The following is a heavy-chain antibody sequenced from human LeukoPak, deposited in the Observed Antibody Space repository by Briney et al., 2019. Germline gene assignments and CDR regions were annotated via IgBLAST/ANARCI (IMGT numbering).Heavy chain of an antibody. J-gene: IGHJ1*01. Sequence: GASVKVSCTVSGYTLTELSMHWVRQAPGKGLEWMGGFDPEDGETIYAQKFQGRVTMTEDTSTDTAYMELSSLRSEDTAVYYCATDLVGATTTLGVEYFQHWGQGTLVTVSS. CDR2: FDPEDGET. V-gene: IGHV1-24*01. CDR3: ATDLVGATTTLGVEYFQH. D-gene: IGHD1-26*01. CDR1: GYTLTELS.